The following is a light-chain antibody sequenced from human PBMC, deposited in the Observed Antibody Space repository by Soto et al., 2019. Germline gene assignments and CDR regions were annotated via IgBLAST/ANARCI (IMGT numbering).Light chain of an antibody. V-gene: IGKV1-27*01. CDR1: RGIGNA. CDR2: SAS. J-gene: IGKJ1*01. CDR3: QKYDSAPT. Sequence: DIQVTQSPSSLSASVGDRVTITCRPRRGIGNALAWYQQKPGTVPKLLIHSASTLQSGVPSRFSGSGSGTDFTLTISSLQPEDVASYYCQKYDSAPTFGPGTKVDIK.